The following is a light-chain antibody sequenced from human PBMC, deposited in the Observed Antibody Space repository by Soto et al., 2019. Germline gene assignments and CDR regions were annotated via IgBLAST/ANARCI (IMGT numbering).Light chain of an antibody. CDR3: SSYVSGNNFV. J-gene: IGLJ1*01. CDR1: SSDVGGYNY. V-gene: IGLV2-8*01. CDR2: EVN. Sequence: QSALTQPPSASGSPGQSVTISCTGTSSDVGGYNYVSWYQQHPDKAPKLMIYEVNKWPSGVPDRFSGSKSSNTASLTVSGLQAEDEADYYCSSYVSGNNFVFGTGTKLTVL.